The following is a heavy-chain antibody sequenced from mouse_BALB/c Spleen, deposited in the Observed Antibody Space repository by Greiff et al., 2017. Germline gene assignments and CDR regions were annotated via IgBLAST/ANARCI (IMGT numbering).Heavy chain of an antibody. CDR3: ARPTGDCSLDY. Sequence: VQLQQSGAELVRPGSSVKISCTASGYAFSSYWMNWVEQRPGQGLEWVGQIYPGDGDTNYNGKVKGKATLTADKSSSTAYMQLSSLTSEDSAVYFCARPTGDCSLDYWGQGTSVTVSS. D-gene: IGHD4-1*01. J-gene: IGHJ4*01. V-gene: IGHV1-80*01. CDR2: IYPGDGDT. CDR1: GYAFSSYW.